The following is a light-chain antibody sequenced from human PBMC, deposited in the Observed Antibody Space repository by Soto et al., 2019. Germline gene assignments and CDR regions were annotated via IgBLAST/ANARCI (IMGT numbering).Light chain of an antibody. Sequence: IMMTLSPATLSVSPGERAALSCRASQSVSINLAWFQQKPGQAPRLLIYGASIRATGIPDRFSGSGSETDFTLTISRLEPEDFALYYCQQYGSSAPITFGQGTRLEIK. J-gene: IGKJ5*01. V-gene: IGKV3-20*01. CDR1: QSVSIN. CDR2: GAS. CDR3: QQYGSSAPIT.